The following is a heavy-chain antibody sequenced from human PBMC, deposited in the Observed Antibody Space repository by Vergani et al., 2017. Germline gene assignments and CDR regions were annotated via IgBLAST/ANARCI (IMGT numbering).Heavy chain of an antibody. J-gene: IGHJ4*02. CDR1: GGSFSGYY. CDR2: INHSGST. CDR3: ARAPFFTMVRGIGRNYFDY. Sequence: QVQLQQWGAGLLKPSETLSLTCAVYGGSFSGYYWSWTRQPPGKGLEWIGEINHSGSTNYNPSLKSRVTISVDTSKNQFSLKLSSVTAADTAVYYCARAPFFTMVRGIGRNYFDYWGQGTLVTVSS. D-gene: IGHD3-10*01. V-gene: IGHV4-34*01.